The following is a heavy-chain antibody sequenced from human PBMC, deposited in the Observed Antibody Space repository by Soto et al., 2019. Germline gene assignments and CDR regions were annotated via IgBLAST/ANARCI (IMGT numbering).Heavy chain of an antibody. Sequence: QVQLVQSGAEVKKPGSSVKVSCKASGGTFSSYAISWVRQAPGQGLEWMGGIIPIFGTANYAQKFQGRVTITADESTSPAYMELSSLRSEDTAVYYCARVEGSGWRYYFDYWGQGTLVTVSS. D-gene: IGHD6-19*01. CDR1: GGTFSSYA. CDR2: IIPIFGTA. CDR3: ARVEGSGWRYYFDY. V-gene: IGHV1-69*12. J-gene: IGHJ4*02.